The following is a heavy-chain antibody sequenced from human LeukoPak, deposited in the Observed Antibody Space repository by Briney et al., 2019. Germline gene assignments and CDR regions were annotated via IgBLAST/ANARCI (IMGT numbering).Heavy chain of an antibody. V-gene: IGHV1-2*02. Sequence: ASVKVSCKASGYTFTGYYMHWVRQAPGQGLEWMGWINPNSGGTNYAQKFQGRVTMTRDTSISTAYMELSRLRSDDTAVYYCARVGLRRPERWLVLGYWGQGTLVTVSS. CDR3: ARVGLRRPERWLVLGY. D-gene: IGHD6-19*01. J-gene: IGHJ4*02. CDR1: GYTFTGYY. CDR2: INPNSGGT.